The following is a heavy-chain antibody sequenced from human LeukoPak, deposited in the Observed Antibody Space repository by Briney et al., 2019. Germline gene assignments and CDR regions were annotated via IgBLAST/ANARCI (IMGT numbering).Heavy chain of an antibody. J-gene: IGHJ4*02. V-gene: IGHV1-2*02. D-gene: IGHD7-27*01. CDR1: GYTFTDYY. Sequence: ASVKVCCKASGYTFTDYYMHWVRQAPGQGLEWMGWMNPNSGATNYAQKFQGRVTMTRDTSISTAYMDLSRLTSDDTALYYCAPLTGDLPFDSWGQGTLVTVSA. CDR3: APLTGDLPFDS. CDR2: MNPNSGAT.